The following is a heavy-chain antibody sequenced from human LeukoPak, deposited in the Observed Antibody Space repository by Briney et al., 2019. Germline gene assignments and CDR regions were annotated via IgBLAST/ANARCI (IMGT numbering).Heavy chain of an antibody. CDR1: GFTFSSYA. D-gene: IGHD2-2*02. J-gene: IGHJ5*02. Sequence: GGSLRLSCAASGFTFSSYAMSWVRQASGKGLEWVSAISGSGGSTYYADSVKGRFTISRDNSKNTLYLQMNSLRAEDTAVYYCARDGYCSSTSCYRAYNWFDPWGQGTLVTVSS. CDR3: ARDGYCSSTSCYRAYNWFDP. CDR2: ISGSGGST. V-gene: IGHV3-23*01.